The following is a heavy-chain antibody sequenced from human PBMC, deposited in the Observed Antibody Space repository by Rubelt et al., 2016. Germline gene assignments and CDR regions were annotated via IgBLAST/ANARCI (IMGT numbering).Heavy chain of an antibody. V-gene: IGHV3-21*04. J-gene: IGHJ3*02. Sequence: EVQLVESGGGLVKPGGSLRLSCAASGFTFNTCSMNWVRQAPGKGLEWVAYNSASGSYTNYADSVKGRFTSARDNAKDSLYLQMNCLMAEDTAVYYCARVVSIWGQGTMVSVSS. CDR3: ARVVSI. CDR1: GFTFNTCS. CDR2: NSASGSYT. D-gene: IGHD6-6*01.